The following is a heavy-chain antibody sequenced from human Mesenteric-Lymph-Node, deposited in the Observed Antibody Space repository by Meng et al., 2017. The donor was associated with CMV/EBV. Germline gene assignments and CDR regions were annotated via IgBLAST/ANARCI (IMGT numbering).Heavy chain of an antibody. CDR2: INYSGGFT. Sequence: GESLKISCAGSGLTLSNYGVTWVRQAPGKGLEWVSSINYSGGFTYYADFVKGRFTISRDNSKSTLDLQMNSLRAEDTAVYYCARLPTGWPNWFDPWGQGTLVTVSS. V-gene: IGHV3-23*01. J-gene: IGHJ5*02. CDR3: ARLPTGWPNWFDP. CDR1: GLTLSNYG. D-gene: IGHD1-14*01.